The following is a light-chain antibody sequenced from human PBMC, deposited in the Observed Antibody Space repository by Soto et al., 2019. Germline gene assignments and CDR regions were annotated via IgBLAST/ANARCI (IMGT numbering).Light chain of an antibody. CDR3: QQLNSYPIT. J-gene: IGKJ5*01. V-gene: IGKV1-9*01. CDR1: QCISSY. CDR2: AAS. Sequence: DIQLTQSPSFLSASVGDRVTITCLASQCISSYLAWYQQKPGKAPKLLIYAASTLQSGVPSRFSGSGSGTEFTLTISSLQPEDVATYYCQQLNSYPITFGQGTRLEIK.